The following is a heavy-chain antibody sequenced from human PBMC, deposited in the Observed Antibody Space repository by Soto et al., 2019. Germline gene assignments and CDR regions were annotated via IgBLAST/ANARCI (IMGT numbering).Heavy chain of an antibody. CDR1: GASISSYY. CDR3: ARTYDDSGPNSGGYGFDI. D-gene: IGHD3-22*01. CDR2: IYYSGST. Sequence: PSETLSLTCSVSGASISSYYWSWIRQPPGKGLEWLAYIYYSGSTSYNSSLKSRFSISLDTSMNQFSLKLSSVTAADTAVYYCARTYDDSGPNSGGYGFDIWGQGTMVTVSS. J-gene: IGHJ3*02. V-gene: IGHV4-59*01.